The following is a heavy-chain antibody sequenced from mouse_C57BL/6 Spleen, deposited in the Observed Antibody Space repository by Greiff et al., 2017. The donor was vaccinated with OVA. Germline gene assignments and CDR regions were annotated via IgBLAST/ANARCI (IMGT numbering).Heavy chain of an antibody. D-gene: IGHD1-1*01. CDR1: GYTFTSYW. CDR3: ARYSTTVVAPFDY. V-gene: IGHV1-59*01. CDR2: IDPSASST. J-gene: IGHJ2*01. Sequence: QVQLQQPGAELVRPGTSVKLSCKASGYTFTSYWMHWVKQRPGQGLEWIGVIDPSASSTNYNQKFKGKATLTVDTSSSTAYMPLSSLTSEDSAVYYCARYSTTVVAPFDYWGQGTTLTVSS.